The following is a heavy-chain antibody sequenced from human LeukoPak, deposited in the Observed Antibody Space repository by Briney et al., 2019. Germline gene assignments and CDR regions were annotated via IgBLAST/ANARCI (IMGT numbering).Heavy chain of an antibody. CDR3: ARNRGFDY. J-gene: IGHJ4*02. CDR1: GGSISSYY. CDR2: IYYSGST. D-gene: IGHD2/OR15-2a*01. Sequence: PSETLSLTCTVSGGSISSYYWSWIRQPPGKGLEWIGYIYYSGSTNYNPSLKSRVTISVDTSKNQFSLKLSYVTAPDTAEYLCARNRGFDYWGQGGLVTVSS. V-gene: IGHV4-59*08.